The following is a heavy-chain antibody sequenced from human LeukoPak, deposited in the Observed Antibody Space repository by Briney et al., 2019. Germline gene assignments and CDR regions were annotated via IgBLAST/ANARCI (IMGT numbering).Heavy chain of an antibody. CDR3: TTDRHIVVLTGYLDAFDI. V-gene: IGHV3-15*01. D-gene: IGHD2-21*02. CDR2: IKSKTDGGAR. Sequence: VGSLRLSCAASRVTFRNAWTTCVREAPRKGLERGGRIKSKTDGGARSDATPVKGRFIISRDDSKKTHYLQMNSLKTEDTAVYYCTTDRHIVVLTGYLDAFDIWGQGTMVTVSS. J-gene: IGHJ3*02. CDR1: RVTFRNAW.